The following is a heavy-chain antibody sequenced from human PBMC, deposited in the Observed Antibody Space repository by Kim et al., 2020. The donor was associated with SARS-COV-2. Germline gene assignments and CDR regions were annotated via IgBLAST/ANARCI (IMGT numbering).Heavy chain of an antibody. J-gene: IGHJ5*02. Sequence: GGSLRLSCAASGFTFSSYEMNWVRQAPGKGLEWVSYISSSGSTIYYADSVKGRFTISRDNAKNSLYLQMNSLRAEDTAVYYCARDLDSGSYGGEDWFDPWGQGTLVTVSS. V-gene: IGHV3-48*03. CDR2: ISSSGSTI. CDR3: ARDLDSGSYGGEDWFDP. CDR1: GFTFSSYE. D-gene: IGHD1-26*01.